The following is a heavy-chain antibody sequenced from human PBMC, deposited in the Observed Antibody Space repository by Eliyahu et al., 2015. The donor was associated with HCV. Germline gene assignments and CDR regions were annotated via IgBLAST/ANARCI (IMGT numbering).Heavy chain of an antibody. V-gene: IGHV3-21*01. J-gene: IGHJ4*02. D-gene: IGHD2-15*01. CDR3: ARDSGIVVVVAVAYFDY. CDR2: ISSSSSYI. Sequence: EVQLVESGGGLVKPGGSLRLSCAASGFXFXSYSMNWVRQAPGEGVEWVSSISSSSSYIYYADSVKGRFTISRDNAKNSLYLQMNSLRAEDTAVYYCARDSGIVVVVAVAYFDYWGQGTLVTVFS. CDR1: GFXFXSYS.